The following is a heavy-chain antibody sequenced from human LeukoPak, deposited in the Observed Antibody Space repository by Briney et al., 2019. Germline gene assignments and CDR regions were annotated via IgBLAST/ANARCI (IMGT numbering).Heavy chain of an antibody. Sequence: GGSLRLSCAASGFTFSDYYMSWIRQAPGKGLEWVSYISSSGSTIYYADSVKGRFTISRDNAKNSLYLQMNSLRAEDTAVYYCARDRLLNYYDSSGYYGSDYWGQGTLVTVSS. D-gene: IGHD3-22*01. CDR3: ARDRLLNYYDSSGYYGSDY. V-gene: IGHV3-11*01. J-gene: IGHJ4*02. CDR1: GFTFSDYY. CDR2: ISSSGSTI.